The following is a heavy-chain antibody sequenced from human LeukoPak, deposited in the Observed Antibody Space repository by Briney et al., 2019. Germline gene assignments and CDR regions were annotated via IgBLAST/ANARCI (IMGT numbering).Heavy chain of an antibody. CDR1: GFTFSSYA. CDR2: ISGSGGST. CDR3: ARDLRTTVVTDFDY. V-gene: IGHV3-23*01. D-gene: IGHD4-23*01. J-gene: IGHJ4*02. Sequence: GGSLRLSCAASGFTFSSYAMSWVRQAPGKGLEWVSAISGSGGSTYYADSVKGRFTISRDNSKNSLYLQMNSLRAEDTAVYYCARDLRTTVVTDFDYWGQGTLVTVSS.